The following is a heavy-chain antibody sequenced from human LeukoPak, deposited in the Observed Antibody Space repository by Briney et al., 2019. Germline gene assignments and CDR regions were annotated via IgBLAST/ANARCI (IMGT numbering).Heavy chain of an antibody. J-gene: IGHJ4*02. D-gene: IGHD3-22*01. CDR2: ISGSGGST. Sequence: GGSLRLSCAASGFTFSSYAVSWVRQAPGKGLEWVSAISGSGGSTYYADSVKGRFTISRDNSKNTLYLQMNSLRAEDTAVYYCARDSNYDTSGHYYWGQGTLVTVSS. V-gene: IGHV3-23*01. CDR1: GFTFSSYA. CDR3: ARDSNYDTSGHYY.